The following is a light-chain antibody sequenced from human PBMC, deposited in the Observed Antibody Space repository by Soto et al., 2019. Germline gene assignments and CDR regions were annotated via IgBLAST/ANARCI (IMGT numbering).Light chain of an antibody. CDR1: QSISTE. J-gene: IGKJ2*01. CDR2: SAS. V-gene: IGKV3-15*01. Sequence: EIAMTQSPATLSVSPGERATLSCRASQSISTELAWYQQIPGQPPRLLIYSASTRATGVPARFTGSGSGSDSTPTISGLQSEDFAIYYCQQGHNWPLTFGQGTRLEI. CDR3: QQGHNWPLT.